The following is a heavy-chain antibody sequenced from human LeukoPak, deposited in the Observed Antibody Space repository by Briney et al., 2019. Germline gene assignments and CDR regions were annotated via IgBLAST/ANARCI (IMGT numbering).Heavy chain of an antibody. CDR1: LLTFICYG. J-gene: IGHJ4*02. CDR3: AKIPIFLVSFARPD. V-gene: IGHV3-30*18. Sequence: GRSLRLSCASSLLTFICYGMHAVRPAPGRGREWVAVISYVGSNKHYADSVKGRFTISRENSKNTLYLQMNSLGAEDTAVYYWAKIPIFLVSFARPDWGQGTLLTVTS. CDR2: ISYVGSNK. D-gene: IGHD3-9*01.